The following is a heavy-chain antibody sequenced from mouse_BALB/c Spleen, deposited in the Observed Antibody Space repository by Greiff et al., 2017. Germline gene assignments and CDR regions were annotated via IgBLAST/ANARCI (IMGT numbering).Heavy chain of an antibody. CDR3: ADGNRNAMDY. V-gene: IGHV3-2*02. J-gene: IGHJ4*01. CDR1: GYSITSDYA. Sequence: EVKLEESGPGLVKPSQSLSLTCTVTGYSITSDYAWNWIRQFPGNKLEWMGYISYSGSTSYNPSLKSRISITRDTSKNQFFLQLNSVTTEDTATYYCADGNRNAMDYWGQGTSVTVSS. D-gene: IGHD2-1*01. CDR2: ISYSGST.